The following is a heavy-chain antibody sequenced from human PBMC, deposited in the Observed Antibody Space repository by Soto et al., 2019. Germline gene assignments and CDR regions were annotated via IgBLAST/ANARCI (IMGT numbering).Heavy chain of an antibody. Sequence: AVKVSCKASVGTFSSYTIIWVRQAPGQGLEWMGRIIPILCIANYAQKFQDRVTITADQSTSTAYLEPSSLSSDGPAGDYCVTSFGGGPGYMDVWGRETTVTVPS. CDR2: IIPILCIA. CDR3: VTSFGGGPGYMDV. D-gene: IGHD2-15*01. V-gene: IGHV1-69*02. J-gene: IGHJ6*03. CDR1: VGTFSSYT.